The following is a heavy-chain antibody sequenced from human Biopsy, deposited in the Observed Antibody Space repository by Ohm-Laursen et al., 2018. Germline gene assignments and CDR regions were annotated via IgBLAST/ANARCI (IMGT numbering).Heavy chain of an antibody. CDR2: INPTGGTT. J-gene: IGHJ6*02. V-gene: IGHV1-46*01. D-gene: IGHD3-9*01. Sequence: EASVKVSCKASGYSFTEYYINWVRQAPGQGLEWMGIINPTGGTTSYAEKFQGRVTLTRDTSTGTVYLELNSLIYEDTALYYCARDETGSSVFGPYYYGMDVWGQGTTVTVSS. CDR1: GYSFTEYY. CDR3: ARDETGSSVFGPYYYGMDV.